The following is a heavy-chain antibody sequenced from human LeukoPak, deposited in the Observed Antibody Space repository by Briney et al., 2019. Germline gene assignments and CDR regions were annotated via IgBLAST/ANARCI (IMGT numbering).Heavy chain of an antibody. Sequence: SETLSLTCTVSGGSISSYYWSWIRQPAGKGLEGIGRIYTSGSTNYNPSLKSRVTMSVDTSKNQFSLKLSSVTAADTAVYYCARPARRYCTNGVCSDAFDIWGQGTMVTVSS. CDR1: GGSISSYY. CDR2: IYTSGST. D-gene: IGHD2-8*01. J-gene: IGHJ3*02. CDR3: ARPARRYCTNGVCSDAFDI. V-gene: IGHV4-4*07.